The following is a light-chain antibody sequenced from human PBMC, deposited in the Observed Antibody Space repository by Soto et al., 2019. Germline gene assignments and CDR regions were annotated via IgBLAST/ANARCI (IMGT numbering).Light chain of an antibody. CDR3: QQRSSWPRT. J-gene: IGKJ1*01. CDR1: QSVSSY. Sequence: EIVLTQSPATLSLSPGERATLSCRASQSVSSYLAWYQQKPGQSPRLLIYDASNMATCIPARFSGSGSGTDFTLTISRLEPEDFAVYYCQQRSSWPRTFGQGTKVEIK. CDR2: DAS. V-gene: IGKV3-11*01.